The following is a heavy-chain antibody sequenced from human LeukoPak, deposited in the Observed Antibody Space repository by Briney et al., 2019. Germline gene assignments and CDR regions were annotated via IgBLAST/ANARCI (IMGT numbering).Heavy chain of an antibody. V-gene: IGHV4-59*01. Sequence: SETLSLTCTVSGGSISSYYWSWIRQPPGKGLEWMGYIYYSGSTNYNPSLKSRVTISVDTSKNQFSLKLSSVTAADTAVYYCARDQGYYDSSGYYDYWGQGTLVTVSS. CDR3: ARDQGYYDSSGYYDY. J-gene: IGHJ4*02. CDR2: IYYSGST. D-gene: IGHD3-22*01. CDR1: GGSISSYY.